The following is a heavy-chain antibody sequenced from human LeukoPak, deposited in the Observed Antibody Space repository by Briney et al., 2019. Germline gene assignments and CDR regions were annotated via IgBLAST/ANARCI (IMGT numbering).Heavy chain of an antibody. Sequence: PGGSLRLSCAASGFTFSSYEMNWVRQAPGKGLEWVSYISSSGSTIYYADSVKSRFTISRDNAKNSLYLQMNSLRAEDTAVYYCARDLGGRYYYDSSGYYYWGQGTLVTVSS. CDR2: ISSSGSTI. CDR3: ARDLGGRYYYDSSGYYY. CDR1: GFTFSSYE. J-gene: IGHJ4*02. D-gene: IGHD3-22*01. V-gene: IGHV3-48*03.